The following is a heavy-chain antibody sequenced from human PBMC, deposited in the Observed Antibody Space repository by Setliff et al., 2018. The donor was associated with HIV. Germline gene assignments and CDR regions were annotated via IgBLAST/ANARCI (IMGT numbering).Heavy chain of an antibody. J-gene: IGHJ4*02. CDR3: ARTKADGYNGVFDS. Sequence: SETMSLTCTVSGDSISSGDYYWSWIRQPQGKGLEWIGNIYYSGSTYYNPSLKSRVTISVDTSKNRLSLRLPSVTAADTAVYYSARTKADGYNGVFDSWGQGTLVTVSS. CDR2: IYYSGST. CDR1: GDSISSGDYY. V-gene: IGHV4-30-4*08. D-gene: IGHD5-12*01.